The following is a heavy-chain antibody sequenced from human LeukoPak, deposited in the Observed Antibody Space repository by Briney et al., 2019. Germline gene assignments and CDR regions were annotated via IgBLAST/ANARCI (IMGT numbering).Heavy chain of an antibody. D-gene: IGHD1-26*01. V-gene: IGHV3-21*01. CDR1: GFTFSSYS. CDR3: ARDIQGELPTTSLDY. J-gene: IGHJ4*02. Sequence: GGSLRLSCAASGFTFSSYSMHWVRQAPGKGLEWVSSISSSSSYIYYADSVKGRFTISRDNAKNSLYLQMNSLRAEDTAVYYRARDIQGELPTTSLDYWGQGNLVTVSS. CDR2: ISSSSSYI.